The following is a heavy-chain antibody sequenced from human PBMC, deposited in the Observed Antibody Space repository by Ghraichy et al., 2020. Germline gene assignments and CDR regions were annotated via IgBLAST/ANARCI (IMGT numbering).Heavy chain of an antibody. V-gene: IGHV4-39*01. CDR3: ARHGRPTIAARPPIRLDFDY. D-gene: IGHD6-6*01. Sequence: SETLSLTCTVSGGSISSSSYYWGWIRQPPGKGLEWIGSIYYSGSTYYNPSLKSRVTISVDTSKNQFSLKLSSVTAADTAVYYCARHGRPTIAARPPIRLDFDYWGQGTLVTVSS. CDR1: GGSISSSSYY. J-gene: IGHJ4*02. CDR2: IYYSGST.